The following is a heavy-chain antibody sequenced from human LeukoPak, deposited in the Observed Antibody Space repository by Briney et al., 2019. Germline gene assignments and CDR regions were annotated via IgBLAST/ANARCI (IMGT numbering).Heavy chain of an antibody. J-gene: IGHJ4*02. Sequence: SETLSLTCTVSGVSFSSFQWGWIRQSPVKGLEWIGNIHMTGRTYYNPSLKSRVTISVDTSKNQFSLKLSSVTAADTAVYYCARLCSGGSCYYYFDYWGQGTLVTVSS. CDR1: GVSFSSFQ. CDR2: IHMTGRT. CDR3: ARLCSGGSCYYYFDY. V-gene: IGHV4-4*08. D-gene: IGHD2-15*01.